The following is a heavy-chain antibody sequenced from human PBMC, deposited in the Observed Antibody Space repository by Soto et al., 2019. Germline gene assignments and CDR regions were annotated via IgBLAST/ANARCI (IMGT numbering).Heavy chain of an antibody. CDR2: IKQDGSEK. Sequence: GGSLRLSCAASGFTFSSYWMSWVRQAPGKGLEWVANIKQDGSEKYYVDSVKGRFTISRDNAKNSLYLQMNRLRAEDTAVYYCATYGSGSYYIGAFDIWGQGTMVTVSS. CDR3: ATYGSGSYYIGAFDI. D-gene: IGHD3-10*01. V-gene: IGHV3-7*01. J-gene: IGHJ3*02. CDR1: GFTFSSYW.